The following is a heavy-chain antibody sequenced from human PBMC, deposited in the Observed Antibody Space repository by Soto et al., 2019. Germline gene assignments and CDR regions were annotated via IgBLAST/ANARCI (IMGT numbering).Heavy chain of an antibody. Sequence: QVQPVESGGGVVQPGRSLRLSCTAAGITVSTYGMHWVRQAPGKGLEWVAGISYDGNIKDYADSVKGRFTISRDKSKKTLNVQMNSLRAEDTAADYCEGGDAGHYYVDYWGHGTLVTVSS. J-gene: IGHJ4*01. CDR3: EGGDAGHYYVDY. D-gene: IGHD2-21*02. CDR2: ISYDGNIK. V-gene: IGHV3-30*03. CDR1: GITVSTYG.